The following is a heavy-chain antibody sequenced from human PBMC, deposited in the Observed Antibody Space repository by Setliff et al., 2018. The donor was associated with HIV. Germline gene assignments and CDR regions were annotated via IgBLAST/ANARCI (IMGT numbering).Heavy chain of an antibody. CDR3: ARGGQYSGSYLPRDYYMDV. D-gene: IGHD1-26*01. Sequence: ASVKVSCKAPGYTFTSYIHWVRQAPGQGLECMGMINPSGGGTSYAQKFQGRVTMTGDKSTSTVYMELSSLRSEDTAVYYCARGGQYSGSYLPRDYYMDVWGKGTTVTVSS. V-gene: IGHV1-46*01. CDR2: INPSGGGT. CDR1: GYTFTSY. J-gene: IGHJ6*03.